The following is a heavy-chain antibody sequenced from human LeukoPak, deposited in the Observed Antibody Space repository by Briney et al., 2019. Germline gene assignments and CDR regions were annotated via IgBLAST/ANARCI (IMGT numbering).Heavy chain of an antibody. Sequence: PSETLSLTCTVSGGSISSSSYYWGWIRQPPGKGLEWIGSIYYSGSTNYNPSLKSRVTISVDTSKNQFSLKLSSVTAADTAVYYCARRGRLFPYYYYMDVWGKGTTVTISS. CDR2: IYYSGST. V-gene: IGHV4-39*07. CDR3: ARRGRLFPYYYYMDV. D-gene: IGHD3-22*01. J-gene: IGHJ6*03. CDR1: GGSISSSSYY.